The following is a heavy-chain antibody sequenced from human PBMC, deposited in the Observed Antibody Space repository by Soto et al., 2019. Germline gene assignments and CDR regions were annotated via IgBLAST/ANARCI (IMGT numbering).Heavy chain of an antibody. CDR3: TRDRAGDYAPFDY. J-gene: IGHJ4*02. CDR1: GFTFGDYA. Sequence: VQLVESGGGLVKPGRSLRLSCTASGFTFGDYAMSWFRQAPGKGLEWVGFIRSKAYGGTTEYAASVKGRFTISRDDSKSIAYLQMNSLKTEDTAVYYCTRDRAGDYAPFDYWGQGTLVTVSS. CDR2: IRSKAYGGTT. D-gene: IGHD4-17*01. V-gene: IGHV3-49*05.